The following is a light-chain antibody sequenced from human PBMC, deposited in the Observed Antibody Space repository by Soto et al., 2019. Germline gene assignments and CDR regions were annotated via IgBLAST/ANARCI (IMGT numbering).Light chain of an antibody. CDR3: QHRSEWPVS. J-gene: IGKJ5*01. V-gene: IGKV3-11*01. CDR2: SVS. Sequence: EIFLTQSPGILSLSPGERATLSCRASQSVSGHLAWYQQKPGQAPRLLIYSVSSRATGIPDRFSGSGSGTDFTLTISSLEPEDFAVYYCQHRSEWPVSFGQGTRLEIK. CDR1: QSVSGH.